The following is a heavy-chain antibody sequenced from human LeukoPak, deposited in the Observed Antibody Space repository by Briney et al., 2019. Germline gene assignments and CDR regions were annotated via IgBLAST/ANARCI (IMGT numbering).Heavy chain of an antibody. Sequence: GASVKVSCKVSGYTLTELSMHWVRQAPGKGLEWMGGFDPEDGETIYAQKFQGRVTMTEDTSTDTAYMELGSLRSEDTAVYYCATGAPIVVVPAESYYYGMDVWGQGTTVTVSS. CDR3: ATGAPIVVVPAESYYYGMDV. CDR2: FDPEDGET. CDR1: GYTLTELS. J-gene: IGHJ6*02. V-gene: IGHV1-24*01. D-gene: IGHD2-2*01.